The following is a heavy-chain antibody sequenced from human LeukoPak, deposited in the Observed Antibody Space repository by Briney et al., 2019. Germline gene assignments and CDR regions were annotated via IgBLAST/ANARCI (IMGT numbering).Heavy chain of an antibody. CDR2: INPSGGST. J-gene: IGHJ4*02. CDR1: GGTFSSYA. Sequence: ASVKVSCKASGGTFSSYAISWVRQAPGQGLEWMGIINPSGGSTSYAQKFQGRVTMTRDTSTSTVYMELSSLRSEDTAVYYCARARSGGFDYWGQGTLVTVSS. V-gene: IGHV1-46*01. CDR3: ARARSGGFDY. D-gene: IGHD3-10*01.